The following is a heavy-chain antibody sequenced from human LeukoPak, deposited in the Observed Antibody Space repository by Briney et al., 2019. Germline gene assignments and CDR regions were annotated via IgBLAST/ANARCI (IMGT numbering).Heavy chain of an antibody. D-gene: IGHD1-26*01. Sequence: SETLSLTCTVSGGSISSYYWSWIRQPPGKGLEWIGYIYYSGSTNYNPSLKSRVTISVDTSKNQFSLKLSSVTAADTAVYYCARGVPQGWVHWFDPWGQGTLVTVSS. CDR1: GGSISSYY. V-gene: IGHV4-59*01. J-gene: IGHJ5*02. CDR3: ARGVPQGWVHWFDP. CDR2: IYYSGST.